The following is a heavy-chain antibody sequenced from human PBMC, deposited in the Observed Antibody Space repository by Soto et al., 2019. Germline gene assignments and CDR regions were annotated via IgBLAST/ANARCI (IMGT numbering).Heavy chain of an antibody. CDR2: INRGGSNI. Sequence: QVQLVESGGGLVKPGGSLRLSCTASGFTFTDHYMTWIRQAPGKGLEWVSYINRGGSNIYYADPVRGRFTISRDNAKNSVYLQMSSLRAEDTAIYYCARDIRGANWGQGTLVIVSS. J-gene: IGHJ4*02. D-gene: IGHD3-10*01. CDR1: GFTFTDHY. CDR3: ARDIRGAN. V-gene: IGHV3-11*01.